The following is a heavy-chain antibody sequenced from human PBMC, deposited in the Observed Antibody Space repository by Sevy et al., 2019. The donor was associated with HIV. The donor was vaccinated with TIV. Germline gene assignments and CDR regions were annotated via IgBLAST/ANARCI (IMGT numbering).Heavy chain of an antibody. J-gene: IGHJ6*02. D-gene: IGHD3-22*01. CDR1: GYTFTGYY. Sequence: ASVKVSCKASGYTFTGYYMHWVRQAPGQGLEWMGWLNPNSGGTNYAQKFQGRVTMTRDTSISTAYMELSRLRSDDTAVYYCARGLPYYYDSSGPYYYGMDVWDQGTTVTVSS. CDR3: ARGLPYYYDSSGPYYYGMDV. CDR2: LNPNSGGT. V-gene: IGHV1-2*02.